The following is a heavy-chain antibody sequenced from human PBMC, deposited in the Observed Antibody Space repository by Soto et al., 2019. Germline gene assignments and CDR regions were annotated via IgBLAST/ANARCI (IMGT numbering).Heavy chain of an antibody. Sequence: LRLSCAASGFIFTSYGMHWVRQAPGKGLEWMALILHDGSAEYYADSVKGRFTISRDNSKNTLYLQMNSLTAEDTAVYYCARSRDGYSFYFYYGMDGWGQGTTVTVSS. CDR2: ILHDGSAE. J-gene: IGHJ6*02. D-gene: IGHD4-4*01. CDR1: GFIFTSYG. CDR3: ARSRDGYSFYFYYGMDG. V-gene: IGHV3-30*03.